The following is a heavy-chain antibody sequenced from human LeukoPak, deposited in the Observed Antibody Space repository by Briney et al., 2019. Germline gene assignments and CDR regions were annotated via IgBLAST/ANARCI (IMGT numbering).Heavy chain of an antibody. J-gene: IGHJ6*02. CDR1: GYTFTSYG. Sequence: ASVKVSCKASGYTFTSYGISWVRQARGQGLEWMGWISAFNGKTHYAQKLQGRVTMTTDTSTSTAYMELRSLRSDDTAVYYCARDLERRDYYYIMDVWGQGTTVTVSS. D-gene: IGHD1-1*01. CDR3: ARDLERRDYYYIMDV. CDR2: ISAFNGKT. V-gene: IGHV1-18*01.